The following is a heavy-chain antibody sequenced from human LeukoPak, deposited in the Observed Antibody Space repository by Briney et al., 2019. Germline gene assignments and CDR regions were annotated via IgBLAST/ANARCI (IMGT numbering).Heavy chain of an antibody. V-gene: IGHV3-23*01. CDR3: AKAPVTTCRGAYCYPFDY. J-gene: IGHJ4*02. CDR2: ISDSGNT. Sequence: GGSLRLSCAASGFTFSSYPMNWVRQAPGNGLEWVSAISDSGNTYHADSVKGRFTISRDSSKNTLFLQMNRLRPEDAAVYYCAKAPVTTCRGAYCYPFDYWGQGTLVTVSS. D-gene: IGHD2-21*01. CDR1: GFTFSSYP.